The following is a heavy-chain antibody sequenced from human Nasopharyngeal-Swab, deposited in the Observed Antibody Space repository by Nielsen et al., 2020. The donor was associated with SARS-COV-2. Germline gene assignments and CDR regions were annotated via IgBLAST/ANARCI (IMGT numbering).Heavy chain of an antibody. V-gene: IGHV1-24*01. CDR2: FDPEDGET. D-gene: IGHD4-11*01. J-gene: IGHJ6*02. CDR1: GYTLTELS. CDR3: ATATMTTVNNYYGMDV. Sequence: ASVKVSCKVSGYTLTELSMHWVRQAPGKGLEWVGGFDPEDGETIYAQKFQGRVTMTEDTSTDTAYMELSSLRSEDTAVYYCATATMTTVNNYYGMDVWGQGTTVTVSS.